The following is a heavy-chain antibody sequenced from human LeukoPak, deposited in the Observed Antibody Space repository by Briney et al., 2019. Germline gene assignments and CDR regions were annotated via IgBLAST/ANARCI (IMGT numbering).Heavy chain of an antibody. CDR1: GGSISSYY. D-gene: IGHD6-19*01. CDR3: ARHADSSGWYKYYFDY. J-gene: IGHJ4*02. Sequence: SETLSLTCTVSGGSISSYYWSWIRQPPGKGLEGIGYIYYSGSTNYNPSLKSRVTISVDTSKNQFSLKLSSVTAADTAVYYCARHADSSGWYKYYFDYWGQGTLVTVSS. V-gene: IGHV4-59*08. CDR2: IYYSGST.